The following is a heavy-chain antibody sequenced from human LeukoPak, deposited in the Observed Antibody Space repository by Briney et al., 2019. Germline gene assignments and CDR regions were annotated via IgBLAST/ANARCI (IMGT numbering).Heavy chain of an antibody. Sequence: GASVKVSCKASGGTFSSYAISWVRQAPGQGLEWMGWISAYNGNTNYAQKLQGRVTMTTDTSTSTAYMELRSLRSDDTAVYYCARDTYYDFWSGYPTTDYWGQGTLVTVSS. J-gene: IGHJ4*02. D-gene: IGHD3-3*01. CDR3: ARDTYYDFWSGYPTTDY. V-gene: IGHV1-18*01. CDR1: GGTFSSYA. CDR2: ISAYNGNT.